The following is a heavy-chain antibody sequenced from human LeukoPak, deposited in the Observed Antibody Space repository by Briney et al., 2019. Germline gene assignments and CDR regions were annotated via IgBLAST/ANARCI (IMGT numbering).Heavy chain of an antibody. CDR3: ARIRGAAAGSYYYYYMDV. CDR1: GFSLSTSGMC. CDR2: IDWDDDK. J-gene: IGHJ6*03. V-gene: IGHV2-70*11. Sequence: SGPTLLNPTQTLTLTCTFSGFSLSTSGMCVSWIRQPPGKALEWLARIDWDDDKYYSTSLKTRLTISKDTSKNQVVLTMTNMDPVDTATYYCARIRGAAAGSYYYYYMDVWGKGTTVTISS. D-gene: IGHD6-13*01.